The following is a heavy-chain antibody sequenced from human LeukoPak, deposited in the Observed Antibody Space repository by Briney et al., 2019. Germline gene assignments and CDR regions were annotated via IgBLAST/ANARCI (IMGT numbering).Heavy chain of an antibody. CDR3: ARVPGSSGYYDY. CDR1: GFTFSTYW. V-gene: IGHV3-7*01. J-gene: IGHJ4*02. CDR2: INQDGSEK. Sequence: GGSLRLSCTASGFTFSTYWMSWVRQAPGKGLEWVANINQDGSEKYYVDSVKGRFTISRDNARNSLYLQMNSLRAEDTAVYYCARVPGSSGYYDYWGQGTLVTVSP. D-gene: IGHD3-22*01.